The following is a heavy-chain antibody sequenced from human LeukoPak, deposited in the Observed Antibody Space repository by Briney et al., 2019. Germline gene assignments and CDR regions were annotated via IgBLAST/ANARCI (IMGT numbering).Heavy chain of an antibody. CDR3: ARDEYYGSGSLY. D-gene: IGHD3-10*01. J-gene: IGHJ4*02. CDR2: IYYSGST. CDR1: GGSISSYY. V-gene: IGHV4-59*12. Sequence: PSETLSLTCTVSGGSISSYYWSWIRQPPGKGLEWIGSIYYSGSTYYNPSLKSRLTISVDTSENQFSLKVSSVTAAGTAVYYCARDEYYGSGSLYWGQGTLVTVSS.